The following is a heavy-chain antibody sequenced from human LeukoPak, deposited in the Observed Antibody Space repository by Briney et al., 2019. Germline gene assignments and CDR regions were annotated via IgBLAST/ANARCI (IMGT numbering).Heavy chain of an antibody. D-gene: IGHD2-2*01. CDR2: IIPIFGTA. V-gene: IGHV1-69*13. CDR3: AREGFVVVPAALDY. J-gene: IGHJ4*02. CDR1: GGTFSSYA. Sequence: GASVKVSCKASGGTFSSYAISWVRQAPGQGLEWMGGIIPIFGTANYAQKFQGRVTITADESTSTANMELSSLRSDDTAVYYCAREGFVVVPAALDYWGQGTLVTVSS.